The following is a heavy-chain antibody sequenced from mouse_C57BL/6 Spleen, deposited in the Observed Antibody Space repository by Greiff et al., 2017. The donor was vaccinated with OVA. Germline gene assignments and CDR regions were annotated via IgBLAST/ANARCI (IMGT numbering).Heavy chain of an antibody. D-gene: IGHD4-1*01. CDR2: ISSGGDYI. CDR1: GFTFSSYA. J-gene: IGHJ4*01. V-gene: IGHV5-9-1*02. Sequence: EVMLVESGEGLVKPGGSLKLSCAASGFTFSSYAMSWVRQTPEKRLEWVAYISSGGDYIYYADTVKGRFTISRDNARNTLYLQMSSLKSEDTAMYYCTRDDWDEGAMDYWGQGTSVTVSS. CDR3: TRDDWDEGAMDY.